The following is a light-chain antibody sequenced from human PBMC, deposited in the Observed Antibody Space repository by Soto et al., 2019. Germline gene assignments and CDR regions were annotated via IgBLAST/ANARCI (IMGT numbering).Light chain of an antibody. CDR2: GAS. CDR1: QSISTS. Sequence: DIEMTESPSGLSPSVGDKISSTCRASQSISTSLAWYQQKPGKAPNLLISGASTLEEGVPSRFRGSGSGTEFTLTITSLQTDDFATYYCQQYITYSTFGQGTKVDIK. CDR3: QQYITYST. J-gene: IGKJ1*01. V-gene: IGKV1-5*01.